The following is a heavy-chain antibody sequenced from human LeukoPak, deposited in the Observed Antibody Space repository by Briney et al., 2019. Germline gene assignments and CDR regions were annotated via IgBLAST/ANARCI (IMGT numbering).Heavy chain of an antibody. J-gene: IGHJ4*02. V-gene: IGHV4-59*01. CDR2: VYYSGST. D-gene: IGHD3-3*01. Sequence: SETLSLTRTVSGGSISSYYWSWIRQPPGKGLEWIGYVYYSGSTNYNPSLKSRVTISVDTSKNQFSLKLSSVTAADTAVYYCARYEGMDDFWSGSLSYFDYWGQGTLVTVSS. CDR1: GGSISSYY. CDR3: ARYEGMDDFWSGSLSYFDY.